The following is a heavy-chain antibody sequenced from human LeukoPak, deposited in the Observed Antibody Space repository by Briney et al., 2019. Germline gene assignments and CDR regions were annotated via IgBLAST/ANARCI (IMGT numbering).Heavy chain of an antibody. V-gene: IGHV3-7*01. CDR2: TREDGSEK. Sequence: GGSLRLSCTASGFTFSTYWMSWVRQAPGKGLEWVANTREDGSEKYYVDSVKGRFTISRDNAKNSLYLQMNSLRAEDTAVYYCARNPGRLGYSSGWYPGAFDIWGQGTMVTVSS. D-gene: IGHD6-19*01. J-gene: IGHJ3*02. CDR1: GFTFSTYW. CDR3: ARNPGRLGYSSGWYPGAFDI.